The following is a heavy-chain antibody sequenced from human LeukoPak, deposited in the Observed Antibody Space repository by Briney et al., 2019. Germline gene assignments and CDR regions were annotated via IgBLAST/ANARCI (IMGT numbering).Heavy chain of an antibody. CDR3: ARATASGSGRAYDH. Sequence: SETLSLTCAVYGESMIGHYWTWIRQPPGKRLEWIGEIHHSGGTNSNPSLKNRLTMSIDMSKNQFSLKLKSVTAAHTAVYYCARATASGSGRAYDHWAQGNLVPVSS. V-gene: IGHV4-34*01. CDR2: IHHSGGT. D-gene: IGHD3-10*01. J-gene: IGHJ4*02. CDR1: GESMIGHY.